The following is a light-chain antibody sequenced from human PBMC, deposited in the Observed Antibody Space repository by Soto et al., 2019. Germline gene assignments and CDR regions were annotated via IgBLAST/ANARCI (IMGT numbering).Light chain of an antibody. J-gene: IGLJ2*01. CDR1: SSDGGGYNY. Sequence: QSALTQPPSASGSPGQTVTISCTGTSSDGGGYNYVSWYQQHPGKAPKLMIYEVSKRPSGVPDRFSGSKSGNTASLTVSGLQAEDEADDYCSSYAGSNNLVFGGGTKVTVL. V-gene: IGLV2-8*01. CDR2: EVS. CDR3: SSYAGSNNLV.